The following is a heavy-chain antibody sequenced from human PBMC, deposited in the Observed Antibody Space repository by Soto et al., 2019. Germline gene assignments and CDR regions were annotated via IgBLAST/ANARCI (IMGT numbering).Heavy chain of an antibody. J-gene: IGHJ4*02. V-gene: IGHV1-69*06. D-gene: IGHD1-26*01. Sequence: GGSVKVSCKAFGGTFSSYAISWVRQAPGQGLEWMGGIIPIFGTANYAQKFQGRVTITADKSTSTAYMELSSLRSEDTAVYYCARHEWELPTPYFDYWGQGTLVTVS. CDR3: ARHEWELPTPYFDY. CDR2: IIPIFGTA. CDR1: GGTFSSYA.